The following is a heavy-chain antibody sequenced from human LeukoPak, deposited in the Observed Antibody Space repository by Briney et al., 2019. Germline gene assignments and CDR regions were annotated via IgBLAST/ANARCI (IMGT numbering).Heavy chain of an antibody. CDR3: VQNIPGSIEH. D-gene: IGHD1-1*01. J-gene: IGHJ1*01. CDR1: GDSITSISSYY. V-gene: IGHV4-39*01. CDR2: IYYSGTT. Sequence: SETLSLTCTVSGDSITSISSYYWSWIRQPPGKGLEWIGLIYYSGTTYYNPSLKSRVTISIDTSKSQFSLRLNSVTAADTAVYYCVQNIPGSIEHWGQGTLVTVSS.